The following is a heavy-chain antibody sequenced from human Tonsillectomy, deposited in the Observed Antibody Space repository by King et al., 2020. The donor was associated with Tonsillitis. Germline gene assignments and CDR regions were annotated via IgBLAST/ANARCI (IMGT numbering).Heavy chain of an antibody. Sequence: VQLVESGGGLVQPGGSLRLSCAASGFTFSSYAMSWVRQAPGKGLEWVSTISGSGGTTYYADSVKGRFTISRDNSKNTLYLQMSSLRAEDTALYYCAKDLSYGDYVSCEDYFDYWGQGALVTVSS. CDR2: ISGSGGTT. D-gene: IGHD4-17*01. CDR3: AKDLSYGDYVSCEDYFDY. J-gene: IGHJ4*02. CDR1: GFTFSSYA. V-gene: IGHV3-23*04.